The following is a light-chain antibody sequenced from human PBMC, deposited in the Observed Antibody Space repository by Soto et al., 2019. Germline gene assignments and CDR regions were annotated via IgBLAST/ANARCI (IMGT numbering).Light chain of an antibody. Sequence: DVVVTQSPLSLPVTLGQAASISFRSMQRLVHRDGNTYLSWFRQRPGQSPRRLIYKVSNREAGVPDRFSGSGSGTDFTLKISRVEAEDVGLYYCMQGSHWPPITFGQGTRLEIK. CDR3: MQGSHWPPIT. CDR2: KVS. V-gene: IGKV2-30*02. J-gene: IGKJ5*01. CDR1: QRLVHRDGNTY.